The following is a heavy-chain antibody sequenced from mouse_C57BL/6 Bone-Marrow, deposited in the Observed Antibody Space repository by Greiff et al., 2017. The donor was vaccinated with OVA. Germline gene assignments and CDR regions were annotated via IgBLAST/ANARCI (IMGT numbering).Heavy chain of an antibody. CDR1: GYTFTSYT. CDR3: ARSPYYYGSSLYAMDY. D-gene: IGHD1-1*01. Sequence: QVHVKQSGAELARPGASVKMSCKASGYTFTSYTMHWVKQRPGQGLEWIGYINPSSGYTKYNQKFKDKATLTADKSSSTAYMQLSSLTSEDSAVYYCARSPYYYGSSLYAMDYWGQGTSVTVSS. V-gene: IGHV1-4*01. J-gene: IGHJ4*01. CDR2: INPSSGYT.